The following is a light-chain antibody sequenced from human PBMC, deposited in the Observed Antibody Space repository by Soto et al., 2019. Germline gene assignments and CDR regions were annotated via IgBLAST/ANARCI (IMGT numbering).Light chain of an antibody. CDR1: SSDVGAYNY. Sequence: QSALTQPPSASGSPGQSVTISCTGTSSDVGAYNYVSWYQQHAGKAPKLVIYEVTKRPSGVADRFAGSKSANTASLAVSGIEAEVAADYSWRSFASGNTWVFGGGTNLTV. V-gene: IGLV2-8*01. CDR2: EVT. J-gene: IGLJ3*02. CDR3: RSFASGNTWV.